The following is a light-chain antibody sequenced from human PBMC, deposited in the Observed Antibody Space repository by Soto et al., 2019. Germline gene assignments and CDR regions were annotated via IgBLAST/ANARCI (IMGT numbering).Light chain of an antibody. V-gene: IGKV1-5*03. CDR3: QHCNDYPRI. J-gene: IGKJ1*01. CDR1: QSVSSC. Sequence: EIQLTQSPSTLSSSIGDRVTITCRASQSVSSCLAWYQQKPGKAPKLLIYIASNLATGIPSRFSGSGSGTEFTLTISSLEPDDFATYYCQHCNDYPRIFGQGTKVDIK. CDR2: IAS.